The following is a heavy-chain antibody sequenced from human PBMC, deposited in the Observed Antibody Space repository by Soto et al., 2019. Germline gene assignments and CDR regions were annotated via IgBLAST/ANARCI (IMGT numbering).Heavy chain of an antibody. Sequence: PSETLSLTCAVYGESFSGYYWSWIRQPPGKGLEWIGEINHSGSTNYNPSLKSRVTISVDTSKNQFSLKLSSVTAADTAVYYCARVGGYYDILTGYPRPLDYWGQGTLVTVSS. D-gene: IGHD3-9*01. V-gene: IGHV4-34*01. J-gene: IGHJ4*02. CDR3: ARVGGYYDILTGYPRPLDY. CDR1: GESFSGYY. CDR2: INHSGST.